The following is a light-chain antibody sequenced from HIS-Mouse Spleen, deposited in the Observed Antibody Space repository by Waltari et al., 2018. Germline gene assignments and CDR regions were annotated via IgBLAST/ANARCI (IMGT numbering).Light chain of an antibody. J-gene: IGLJ2*01. V-gene: IGLV3-21*03. CDR2: DDS. CDR1: KSGSKS. Sequence: SYVLTQPPSVSVAPGKTARITCGGNKSGSKSVHCYQQKPGQAPVLVVYDDSDRPSGFPGRFSGSTSGNTATLTISRVEAGDEADYYCQVWDSSSDHVVFGGGTKLTVL. CDR3: QVWDSSSDHVV.